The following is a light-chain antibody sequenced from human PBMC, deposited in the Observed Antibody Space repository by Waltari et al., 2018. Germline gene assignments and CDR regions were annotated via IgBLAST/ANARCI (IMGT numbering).Light chain of an antibody. J-gene: IGKJ4*01. CDR3: QQFISYPRT. Sequence: IQLTQSPSSLSASLGDRVTITCRASQCINTALAWYQQQPGKAPNLLIYDASNLESGVPARFSGSGSGTDFSLTISSLQPEDFATYYCQQFISYPRTFGGGTKVEIK. CDR1: QCINTA. CDR2: DAS. V-gene: IGKV1-13*02.